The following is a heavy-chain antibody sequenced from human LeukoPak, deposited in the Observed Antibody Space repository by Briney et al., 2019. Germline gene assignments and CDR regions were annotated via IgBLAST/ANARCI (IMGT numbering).Heavy chain of an antibody. CDR1: GYSFNDYW. Sequence: GESLKISCKGSGYSFNDYWITWVRQMPGKGLEWMGRIDPSDSYTNYKPSFQGHVTISADKSISTAFLQWDSLKASDTAMYYCARHPGSGSNLGAVDYWGQGTLVTVSS. CDR2: IDPSDSYT. CDR3: ARHPGSGSNLGAVDY. V-gene: IGHV5-10-1*01. D-gene: IGHD1-26*01. J-gene: IGHJ4*02.